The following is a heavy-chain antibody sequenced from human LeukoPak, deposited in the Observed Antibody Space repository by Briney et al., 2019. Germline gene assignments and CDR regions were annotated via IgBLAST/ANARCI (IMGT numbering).Heavy chain of an antibody. D-gene: IGHD3-10*01. Sequence: PSGTLSLTCAVSGGSISSSNWWSWVRQPPGKGLEWIGEIYHSGSTNYNPSLKSRVTISVDKSKNQFSLKLSSVTAADTAVYYCARGRPGFGELFLLEYFDIWGQGTMVTVSS. CDR2: IYHSGST. CDR3: ARGRPGFGELFLLEYFDI. V-gene: IGHV4-4*02. J-gene: IGHJ3*02. CDR1: GGSISSSNW.